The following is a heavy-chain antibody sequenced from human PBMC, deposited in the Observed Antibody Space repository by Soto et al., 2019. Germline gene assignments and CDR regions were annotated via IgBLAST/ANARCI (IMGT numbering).Heavy chain of an antibody. CDR3: AKDNRWRTSI. J-gene: IGHJ4*02. Sequence: EVQLVESGGGLVQPGRSLRLSCAASGFTFDDYAMHWVRQAPGKGLEWVSGISWNSGSIGYAGSVKGRFTISRDNAKNSLYLQMNSLRAEDTALYYCAKDNRWRTSIGGQGTLVTVSS. V-gene: IGHV3-9*01. CDR1: GFTFDDYA. CDR2: ISWNSGSI.